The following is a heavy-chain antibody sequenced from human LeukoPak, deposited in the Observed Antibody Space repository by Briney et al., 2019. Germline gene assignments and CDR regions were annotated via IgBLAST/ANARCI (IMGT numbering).Heavy chain of an antibody. Sequence: KPSETLSLTCTVSGGSISSYYWSWIRQPAGKGLEWIGRIYTSGSTNYNPSLKSRVTMSVDTSKNQYSLKLSSVTAADTAVYYCARDVIVVPALLFGNWFDPWGQGTLVTVSS. CDR1: GGSISSYY. D-gene: IGHD2-2*01. J-gene: IGHJ5*02. CDR2: IYTSGST. V-gene: IGHV4-4*07. CDR3: ARDVIVVPALLFGNWFDP.